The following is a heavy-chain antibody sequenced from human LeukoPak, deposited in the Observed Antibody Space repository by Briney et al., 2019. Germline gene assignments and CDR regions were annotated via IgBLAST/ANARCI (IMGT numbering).Heavy chain of an antibody. V-gene: IGHV1-46*01. D-gene: IGHD3-16*02. J-gene: IGHJ6*02. CDR3: ARGYTATWGYYYYGMDV. CDR2: INPSGGST. CDR1: GYTFTSYY. Sequence: ASVKVSCKASGYTFTSYYMHWVRQAPGQGLEWMGIINPSGGSTSYAQKFQGRVTMTRDTSTSTVYMELSSLRSKDTAVYYCARGYTATWGYYYYGMDVWGQGTTVTVSS.